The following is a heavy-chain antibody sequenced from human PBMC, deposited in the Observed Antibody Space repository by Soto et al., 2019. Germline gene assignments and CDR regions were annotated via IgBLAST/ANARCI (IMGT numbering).Heavy chain of an antibody. Sequence: SETLSLTCTVSGGSISSSGNHWCWIRHPPGKGLEWIGNIYYSENTYYNPSLKSRVTISVDTSKNQFSLRLTSVTAADTAVYYCATRQPYGPLAHWGQGTLVTVSS. D-gene: IGHD4-17*01. J-gene: IGHJ4*02. CDR3: ATRQPYGPLAH. CDR2: IYYSENT. CDR1: GGSISSSGNH. V-gene: IGHV4-39*01.